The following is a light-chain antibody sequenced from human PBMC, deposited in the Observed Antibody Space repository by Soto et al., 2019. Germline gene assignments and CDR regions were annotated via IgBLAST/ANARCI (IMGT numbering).Light chain of an antibody. CDR2: DVS. CDR1: ESITGY. J-gene: IGKJ2*01. Sequence: ISVTQSPSSLSGSVGDRVIITCRASESITGYLNWYQQRPGNPPKLLIYDVSILESGVSPRFRGTGSGSQFTLTIDSLQPEDVGTYYCPQSQRTPYTFGQGT. CDR3: PQSQRTPYT. V-gene: IGKV1-39*01.